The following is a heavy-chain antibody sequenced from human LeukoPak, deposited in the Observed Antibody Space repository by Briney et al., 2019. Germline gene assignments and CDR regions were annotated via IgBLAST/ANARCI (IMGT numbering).Heavy chain of an antibody. V-gene: IGHV1-18*01. CDR3: ARGFGNMIVRVTDDAFDI. J-gene: IGHJ3*02. CDR1: GYTFTSYG. Sequence: ASVKVSCKASGYTFTSYGISWVRQAPGQGLEWMGWISAYNGNTNYAQKLQGRVTMTTDTSTSTAYMELRSLRSDDTAVYYCARGFGNMIVRVTDDAFDIWGQRKKGNVSS. CDR2: ISAYNGNT. D-gene: IGHD3-22*01.